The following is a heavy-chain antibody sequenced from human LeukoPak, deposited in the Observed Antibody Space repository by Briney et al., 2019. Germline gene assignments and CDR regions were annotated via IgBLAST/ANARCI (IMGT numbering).Heavy chain of an antibody. V-gene: IGHV1-46*01. D-gene: IGHD3-10*01. J-gene: IGHJ3*02. Sequence: ASVKVSCKASGGTFSSYAISWVRQAPGQGLEWMGIINPSGGSTSYAQKFQGRVTMTRDMSTSTVYMELSSLRSEDTAVYYCARDFPVLLWFGELSLDDAFDIWGQGTMVTVSS. CDR1: GGTFSSYA. CDR3: ARDFPVLLWFGELSLDDAFDI. CDR2: INPSGGST.